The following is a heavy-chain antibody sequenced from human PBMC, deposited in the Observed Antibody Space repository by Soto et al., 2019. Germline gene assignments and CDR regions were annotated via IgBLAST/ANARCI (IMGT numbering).Heavy chain of an antibody. CDR2: INHSGST. Sequence: PSETLSLTCAVYGGSFSGYYWSWIRQPPGKGLEWIGEINHSGSTNYNPSLKSRVTISVDTSKNQFSLKLSSVTAADTAVYYCARATKLTTPRYYYYYMDVWGKGTTVT. CDR3: ARATKLTTPRYYYYYMDV. J-gene: IGHJ6*03. V-gene: IGHV4-34*01. D-gene: IGHD4-4*01. CDR1: GGSFSGYY.